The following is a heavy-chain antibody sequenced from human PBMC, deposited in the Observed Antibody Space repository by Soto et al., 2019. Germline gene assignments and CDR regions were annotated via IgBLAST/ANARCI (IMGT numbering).Heavy chain of an antibody. CDR1: GYTFTGYY. CDR3: ARDVMCSSTSCSNYYYGMDV. V-gene: IGHV1-2*04. D-gene: IGHD2-2*01. J-gene: IGHJ6*02. CDR2: INPNSGGT. Sequence: ASVKVSCKASGYTFTGYYMHWVRQAPGQGLEWMGWINPNSGGTNYAQKFQGWVTMTRDTSISTAYMELSRLRSDDTAVYYCARDVMCSSTSCSNYYYGMDVWGQGTTVTVSS.